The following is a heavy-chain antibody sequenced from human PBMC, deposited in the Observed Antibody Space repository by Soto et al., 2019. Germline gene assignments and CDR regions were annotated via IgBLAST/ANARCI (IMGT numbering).Heavy chain of an antibody. CDR2: IYWDDDK. CDR3: AHLYWAASGPRYYFDY. J-gene: IGHJ4*02. Sequence: QITLTESGPTLVKPTQTLTLTCTFSGFSFSTSAVGVGWIRQPPGKALEWLALIYWDDDKRYSPFLKSRLTITKDTSTNQVVLTMTNMDPVDTGTYYCAHLYWAASGPRYYFDYWGKGTLVTVSS. V-gene: IGHV2-5*02. CDR1: GFSFSTSAVG. D-gene: IGHD2-8*02.